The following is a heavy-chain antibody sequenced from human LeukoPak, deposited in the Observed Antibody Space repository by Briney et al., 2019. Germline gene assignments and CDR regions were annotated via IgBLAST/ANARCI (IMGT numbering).Heavy chain of an antibody. CDR3: ATGSGGSHFPGYEY. J-gene: IGHJ4*02. V-gene: IGHV1-24*01. Sequence: ASVKVSCKVSENTLTKLSIHWVRQVRGKGLEWMGGFDPAEGEIIYAEKVQGRVTMTEDTPTDTAYMELSSLRSEDTAVYYCATGSGGSHFPGYEYWGQGTLVTVSS. CDR2: FDPAEGEI. D-gene: IGHD1-26*01. CDR1: ENTLTKLS.